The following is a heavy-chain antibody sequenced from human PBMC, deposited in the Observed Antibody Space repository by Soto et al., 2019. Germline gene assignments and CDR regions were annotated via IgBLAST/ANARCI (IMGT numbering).Heavy chain of an antibody. CDR1: GFTFSSYS. CDR2: ISSSSSYI. D-gene: IGHD3-10*01. V-gene: IGHV3-21*01. Sequence: EVQLVESGGGLVKPGGSLRLSCAASGFTFSSYSMNWVRQAPGKGLEWVSSISSSSSYIYYADSVKGRFTISRDNAKNSLYLQMNILRAEDTAVYYCARGHNGSGSYYTNGFGPWGQGTLVTVSS. CDR3: ARGHNGSGSYYTNGFGP. J-gene: IGHJ5*02.